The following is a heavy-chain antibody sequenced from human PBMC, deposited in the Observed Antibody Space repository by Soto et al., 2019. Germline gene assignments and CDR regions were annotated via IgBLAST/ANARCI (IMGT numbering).Heavy chain of an antibody. J-gene: IGHJ5*02. CDR3: ARDLGITSEYSSSTDLNWFDP. CDR2: IYYSGST. V-gene: IGHV4-59*01. CDR1: GGSISSYY. D-gene: IGHD6-6*01. Sequence: SETLSLTCTVSGGSISSYYWSWIRQPPGKGLEWIGYIYYSGSTNYNPSLQSRVTISVDTSKNQFSLKLSSVTAAHTAVYYCARDLGITSEYSSSTDLNWFDPWGQGTLVTVSS.